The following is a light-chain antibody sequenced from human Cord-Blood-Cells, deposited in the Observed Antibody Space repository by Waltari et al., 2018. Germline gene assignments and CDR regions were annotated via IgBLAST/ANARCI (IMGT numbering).Light chain of an antibody. CDR1: SSNIGSNY. Sequence: QSVLTQPPTASGTPGQRVTISCSGSSSNIGSNYVYWYQQLPGVAPKLRIYRNNQRPSGVPDRCSGCKSGTSASLAISGLRSEDEADYYCAAWDDSLSGRVFGGGTKLTVL. V-gene: IGLV1-47*01. J-gene: IGLJ3*02. CDR2: RNN. CDR3: AAWDDSLSGRV.